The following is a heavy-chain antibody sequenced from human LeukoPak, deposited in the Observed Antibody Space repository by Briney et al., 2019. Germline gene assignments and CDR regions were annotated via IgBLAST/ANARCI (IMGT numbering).Heavy chain of an antibody. CDR3: ARDMIAAAGYYYYYMDV. CDR2: ISSSSSYI. CDR1: GFTFSSYS. Sequence: GGSLRLSCAASGFTFSSYSMNWVRQAPGKGLEWVSSISSSSSYIYYADSVKGRFTISRDNAKNSLYLQMNSLRAEDTAVYYCARDMIAAAGYYYYYMDVWGKGTTVTVSS. D-gene: IGHD6-13*01. J-gene: IGHJ6*03. V-gene: IGHV3-21*01.